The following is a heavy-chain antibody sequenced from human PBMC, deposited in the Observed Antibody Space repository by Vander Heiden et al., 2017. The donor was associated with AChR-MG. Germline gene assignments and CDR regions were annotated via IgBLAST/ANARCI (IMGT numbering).Heavy chain of an antibody. Sequence: EVQLVESGGGLVKPGWSLRLSCSVSGFTLRNAWMSWVRQVPGKGLEWVGRIKSETDGGTIDYAAPVKGRFSISRDDSKNTLHLQMNSLKIEDTAVYYCTERGHCSRTSCWDVWGQGTTVTVSS. CDR2: IKSETDGGTI. J-gene: IGHJ6*02. CDR3: TERGHCSRTSCWDV. D-gene: IGHD2-2*01. CDR1: GFTLRNAW. V-gene: IGHV3-15*01.